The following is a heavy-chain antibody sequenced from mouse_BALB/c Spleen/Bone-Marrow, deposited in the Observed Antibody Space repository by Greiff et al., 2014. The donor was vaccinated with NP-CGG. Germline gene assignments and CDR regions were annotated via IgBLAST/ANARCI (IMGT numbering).Heavy chain of an antibody. CDR1: GFTFSDYY. V-gene: IGHV5-4*02. D-gene: IGHD3-1*01. CDR2: ISDGGGYT. Sequence: DVMLVESGGGLVKPGGSLKLSCAASGFTFSDYYMYWVRQTPEKRLEWVATISDGGGYTYYPDSVWGRFTISRDNAKNNLYLQMSSLKSVDTAMYYCARSGERFGAMDYWGQGTSVTVFS. J-gene: IGHJ4*01. CDR3: ARSGERFGAMDY.